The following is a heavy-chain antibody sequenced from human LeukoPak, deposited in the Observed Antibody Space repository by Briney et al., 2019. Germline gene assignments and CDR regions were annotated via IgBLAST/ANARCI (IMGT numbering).Heavy chain of an antibody. CDR2: IYTSGST. Sequence: SETLSLTCTVSGGSISSYYWSWIRQPPGKGLEWIGYIYTSGSTNYNPSLESRVTISVDTSKNQFSLKLSSVTAADTAVYYCARRGGSGWPHYYYYYMDVWGKGTTVTVSS. V-gene: IGHV4-4*09. CDR1: GGSISSYY. J-gene: IGHJ6*03. CDR3: ARRGGSGWPHYYYYYMDV. D-gene: IGHD6-19*01.